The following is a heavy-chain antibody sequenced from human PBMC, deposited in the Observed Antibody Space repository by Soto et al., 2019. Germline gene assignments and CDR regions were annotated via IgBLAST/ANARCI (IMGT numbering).Heavy chain of an antibody. CDR1: GFTVSSNY. Sequence: PGGSLRLSCAASGFTVSSNYMSWVRQAPGKGLEWVSVIYSGGSTYYADSVKGRFTISRDNSKNTLYLQMNSLRAEDTAVYYCARDSYDFWRGPPLDYWGQGTLVTVSS. V-gene: IGHV3-66*01. CDR2: IYSGGST. J-gene: IGHJ4*02. D-gene: IGHD3-3*01. CDR3: ARDSYDFWRGPPLDY.